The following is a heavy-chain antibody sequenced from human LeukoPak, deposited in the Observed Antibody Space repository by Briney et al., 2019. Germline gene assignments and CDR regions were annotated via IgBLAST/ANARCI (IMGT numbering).Heavy chain of an antibody. CDR1: GFTFSSYW. D-gene: IGHD2-2*02. CDR3: AREVYCSSTSCYTGYFQH. V-gene: IGHV3-7*01. CDR2: IKQDGSEK. J-gene: IGHJ1*01. Sequence: GGSLRLSCAASGFTFSSYWMSWVRQAPGKGLEWVANIKQDGSEKYYVDSVKGRFTISRDNAKNSLYLQMNSLRAEDAAVYYCAREVYCSSTSCYTGYFQHWGQGTLVTVSS.